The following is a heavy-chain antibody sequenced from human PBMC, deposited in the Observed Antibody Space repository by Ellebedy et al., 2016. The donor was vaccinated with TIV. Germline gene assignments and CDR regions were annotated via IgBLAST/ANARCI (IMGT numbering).Heavy chain of an antibody. Sequence: GESLKISCAVSGFTFSSHAMHWVRQAPGKGLEWVATISYTGGIQNYADSVKGRFTISRNNSKDTLYLQMTSLRPEDTAVYYCAGEVGPRQINSWGQGTQVTVSS. J-gene: IGHJ4*02. CDR1: GFTFSSHA. D-gene: IGHD1-26*01. V-gene: IGHV3-30-3*01. CDR2: ISYTGGIQ. CDR3: AGEVGPRQINS.